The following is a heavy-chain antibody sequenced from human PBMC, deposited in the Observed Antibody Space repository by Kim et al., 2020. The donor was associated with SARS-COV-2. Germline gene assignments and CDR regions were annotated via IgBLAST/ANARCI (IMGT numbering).Heavy chain of an antibody. V-gene: IGHV4-4*07. CDR1: GGSISSYY. Sequence: SETLSLTCTVSGGSISSYYWSWIRQPAGKGLEWIGRVYTSGSTNYNPSLKSRVTISVDTSKNQFSLKLSSVTAADTAVYYCARDLHLDYYYGMDVWGQGTPVTVSS. J-gene: IGHJ6*02. CDR2: VYTSGST. CDR3: ARDLHLDYYYGMDV.